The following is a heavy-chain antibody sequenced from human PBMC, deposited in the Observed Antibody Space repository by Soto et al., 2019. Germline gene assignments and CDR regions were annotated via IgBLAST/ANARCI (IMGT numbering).Heavy chain of an antibody. CDR2: IFYFGST. CDR1: GGSISSGD. J-gene: IGHJ4*02. D-gene: IGHD3-9*01. Sequence: SETLPLTCTVSGGSISSGDWSWIRLTPGKGLEWIGYIFYFGSTNYNPSLKSRVTLSIDTSKNQLSLKLSSVTAADTAVYYCARHSPDFDWLSQFDYWGQGTLVTVS. V-gene: IGHV4-59*08. CDR3: ARHSPDFDWLSQFDY.